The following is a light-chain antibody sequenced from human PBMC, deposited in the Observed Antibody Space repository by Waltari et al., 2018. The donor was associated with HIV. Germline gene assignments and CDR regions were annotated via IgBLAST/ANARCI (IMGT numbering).Light chain of an antibody. CDR2: ANN. V-gene: IGLV1-47*01. Sequence: QSALTQAVSVSGAPGERVSIPCSGTLSNFGSHPVFWYQCLPGTAPRLLIYANNQRPSGVPDRFSGSKSGTTASLAIAGLRSEDEAEYFCAVWTDTLTGWLFGGGTKVTVL. CDR3: AVWTDTLTGWL. CDR1: LSNFGSHP. J-gene: IGLJ3*02.